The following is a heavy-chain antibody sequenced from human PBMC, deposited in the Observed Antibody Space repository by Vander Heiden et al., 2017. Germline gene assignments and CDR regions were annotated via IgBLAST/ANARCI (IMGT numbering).Heavy chain of an antibody. CDR2: IYYSGST. CDR3: ASGGLRFLEWLSTDNWFDP. Sequence: QLQLQESGPGLVKPSETLSLTCTVSGGSISSSSYYGGWIRQPPGKGLEWIGSIYYSGSTYYNPSLKSRVTISVDTSKNQFSLKLSSVTAADTAVYYCASGGLRFLEWLSTDNWFDPWGQGTLVTVSS. CDR1: GGSISSSSYY. J-gene: IGHJ5*02. V-gene: IGHV4-39*01. D-gene: IGHD3-3*01.